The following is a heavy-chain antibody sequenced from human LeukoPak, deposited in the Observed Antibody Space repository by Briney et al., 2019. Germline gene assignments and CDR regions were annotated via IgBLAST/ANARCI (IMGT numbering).Heavy chain of an antibody. CDR2: VYYSGTT. D-gene: IGHD6-13*01. Sequence: PLETLSLTCTVSGGSLRYYLSWIRQPPGKGREWIGYVYYSGTTNYNPSLKSRVTISVDTAKNQFSLKLTSVTAADTAVYYCARFEGSRPSYFDSWGQGTLVTVSS. CDR1: GGSLRYY. CDR3: ARFEGSRPSYFDS. J-gene: IGHJ4*02. V-gene: IGHV4-59*01.